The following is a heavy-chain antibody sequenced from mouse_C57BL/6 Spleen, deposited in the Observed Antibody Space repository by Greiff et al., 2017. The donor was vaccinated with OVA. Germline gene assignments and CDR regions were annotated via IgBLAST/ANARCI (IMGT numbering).Heavy chain of an antibody. J-gene: IGHJ3*01. CDR3: ARGDSNLAY. D-gene: IGHD2-5*01. CDR2: IYPGDGDT. V-gene: IGHV1-82*01. Sequence: VQLQQSGPELVKPGASVKISCKASGYAFSSSWMNWVKQRPGKGLEWIGRIYPGDGDTNYNGKFKGKATLTADKSSSTAYMQLSSLTSEDSAVYFCARGDSNLAYWGQGTLVTVSA. CDR1: GYAFSSSW.